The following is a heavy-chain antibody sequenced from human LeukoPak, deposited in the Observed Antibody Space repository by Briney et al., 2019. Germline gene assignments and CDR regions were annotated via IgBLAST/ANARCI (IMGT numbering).Heavy chain of an antibody. CDR2: INHSGST. CDR1: GGSISSYY. CDR3: ARGLPRYCSSTSCRGNWFDP. Sequence: PSETLSLTCTVSGGSISSYYWSWIRQPPGKGLEWIGEINHSGSTNYNPSLKSRVTISVDTSKNQFSLKLSSVTAADTAVYYCARGLPRYCSSTSCRGNWFDPWGQGTLVTVSS. D-gene: IGHD2-2*01. V-gene: IGHV4-34*01. J-gene: IGHJ5*02.